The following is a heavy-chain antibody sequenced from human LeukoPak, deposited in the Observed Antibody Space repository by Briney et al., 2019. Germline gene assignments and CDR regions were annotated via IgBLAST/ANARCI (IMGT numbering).Heavy chain of an antibody. CDR1: GFTFSSYW. D-gene: IGHD5-24*01. Sequence: PGGSLRLSCAASGFTFSSYWMSWVHQAPGKGLEWVANINQDGSEKFYADSVKGRFTISRDNAKNSLYLQMNSLRAEDTALYYCARQRSTHDYWGQGSLVTVSS. J-gene: IGHJ4*02. V-gene: IGHV3-7*01. CDR3: ARQRSTHDY. CDR2: INQDGSEK.